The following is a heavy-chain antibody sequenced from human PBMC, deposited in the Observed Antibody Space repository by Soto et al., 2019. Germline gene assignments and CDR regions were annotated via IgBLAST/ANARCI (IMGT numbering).Heavy chain of an antibody. J-gene: IGHJ4*02. CDR3: AIIRLTTGD. D-gene: IGHD4-17*01. CDR1: GFTFDDYA. CDR2: ISWNSGSI. Sequence: GGSLRLSCAASGFTFDDYAMHWVRQAPGKGLEWVSGISWNSGSIGYADSVKGRFTISRDNAKNSLYLQMNSLRAEDTALYYCAIIRLTTGDWGQGTLVTVSS. V-gene: IGHV3-9*01.